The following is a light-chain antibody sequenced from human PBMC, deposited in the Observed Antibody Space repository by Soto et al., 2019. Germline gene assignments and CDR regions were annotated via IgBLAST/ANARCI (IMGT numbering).Light chain of an antibody. CDR2: LGS. J-gene: IGKJ5*01. CDR3: MQALQTPVT. V-gene: IGKV2-28*01. CDR1: QSVLHTIGYNY. Sequence: DIVMTQTQLSLPVTPGEPASISCRSSQSVLHTIGYNYLDWYLQKPGQSPQLLIYLGSNRASGVSDRFSGSGSGTDFTLKISRVEAEDVGVYYCMQALQTPVTFGQGTRLEIK.